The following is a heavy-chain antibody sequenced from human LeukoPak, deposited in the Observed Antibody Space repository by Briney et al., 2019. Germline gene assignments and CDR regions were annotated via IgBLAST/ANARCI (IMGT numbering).Heavy chain of an antibody. CDR1: GGSFSGYY. CDR3: SRESGPFSPFGH. J-gene: IGHJ4*02. CDR2: INHSGST. D-gene: IGHD1-26*01. Sequence: NPSETLSLTCAVYGGSFSGYYWSWIRQPPGKGLEWIGEINHSGSTNYNPSLKSWVTISVDTSKNQFSLKLSSVTAADTAVYYCSRESGPFSPFGHWGQGTLVTVTS. V-gene: IGHV4-34*01.